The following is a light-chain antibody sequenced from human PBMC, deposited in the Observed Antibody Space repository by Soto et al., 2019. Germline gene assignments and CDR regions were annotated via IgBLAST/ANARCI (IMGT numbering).Light chain of an antibody. CDR2: DVS. J-gene: IGLJ1*01. Sequence: ALTQPASVSGSPGQSITISCTGTSSDVGGYNYVSWYQQHPGKAPKLMIYDVSNRPSGVSNRFSGSKSGNTASLTISGLQAEDEADYYCSSYTSSSTKVFGTGT. CDR3: SSYTSSSTKV. CDR1: SSDVGGYNY. V-gene: IGLV2-14*01.